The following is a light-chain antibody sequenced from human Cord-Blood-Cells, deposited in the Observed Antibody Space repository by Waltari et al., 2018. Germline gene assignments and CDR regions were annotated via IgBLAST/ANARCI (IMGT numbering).Light chain of an antibody. J-gene: IGLJ2*01. CDR3: SSYTSSSTFDVV. CDR1: SSDVGGYNY. V-gene: IGLV2-14*01. Sequence: QSALTQPASVSGSPGQSITISCTGTSSDVGGYNYVSWYQQHPGKAPKLMCYDVSKRPAGVSNRFSGSKSGNTASLTISGLQAEDEADYYCSSYTSSSTFDVVFGGGTKLTVL. CDR2: DVS.